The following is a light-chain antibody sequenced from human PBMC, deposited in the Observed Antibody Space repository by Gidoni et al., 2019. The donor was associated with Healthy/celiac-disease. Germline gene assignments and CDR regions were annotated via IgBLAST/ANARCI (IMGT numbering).Light chain of an antibody. CDR3: QQYYSPGVT. Sequence: AIRMTQSPSSFSASTGDRVTITCRASKGISSYLAWYQKKPGKAPKLLIYAASTLQSGVPSRFSGSGSGTDFTLTISCLQSEDCATYYCQQYYSPGVTFGGGTKVEIK. V-gene: IGKV1-8*01. J-gene: IGKJ4*01. CDR1: KGISSY. CDR2: AAS.